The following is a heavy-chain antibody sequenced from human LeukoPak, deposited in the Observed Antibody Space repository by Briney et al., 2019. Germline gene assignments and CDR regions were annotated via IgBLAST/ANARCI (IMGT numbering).Heavy chain of an antibody. CDR3: ARFNPALTGYYYFDY. D-gene: IGHD3-9*01. J-gene: IGHJ4*02. CDR2: IYYSGST. Sequence: PSETLSLTCTVSGGSISSYYWSWIRQPPGKGLEWIGYIYYSGSTNYNPSLKSRVTISVDTSKNQFSLKLSSVTVADTAVYYCARFNPALTGYYYFDYWGQGTLVTVSS. V-gene: IGHV4-59*01. CDR1: GGSISSYY.